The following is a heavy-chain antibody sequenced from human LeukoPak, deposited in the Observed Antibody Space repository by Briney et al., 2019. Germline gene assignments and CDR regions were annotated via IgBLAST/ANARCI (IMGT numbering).Heavy chain of an antibody. V-gene: IGHV3-23*01. J-gene: IGHJ6*03. Sequence: GGSLRLSCAASGFTFSSYAMSWVRQAPGKGLEWVSAISGSGGSTYYADSVKGRFTISRDNSKNTLYLQMNSLRAEDTAVYYCAKGHYGSGTYRTFYYMDVWGKGTTVTVSS. CDR1: GFTFSSYA. D-gene: IGHD3-10*01. CDR2: ISGSGGST. CDR3: AKGHYGSGTYRTFYYMDV.